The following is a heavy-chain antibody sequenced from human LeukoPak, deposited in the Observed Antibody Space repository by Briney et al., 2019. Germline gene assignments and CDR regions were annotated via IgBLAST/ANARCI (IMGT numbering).Heavy chain of an antibody. Sequence: GGSLRLSCAASGFTFSTYAMHWVRQAPGKGLEWVAVISYDASSKYYADSVKGRFTISRDNSKNTLYLQMNSLRAEDTAVYYCARARSSYGYGDAFDIWGQGTMVTVSS. CDR2: ISYDASSK. CDR3: ARARSSYGYGDAFDI. CDR1: GFTFSTYA. D-gene: IGHD5-18*01. J-gene: IGHJ3*02. V-gene: IGHV3-30*04.